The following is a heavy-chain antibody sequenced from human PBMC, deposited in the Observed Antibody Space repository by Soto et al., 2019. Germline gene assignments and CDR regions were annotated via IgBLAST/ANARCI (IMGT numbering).Heavy chain of an antibody. CDR2: IKQDGSEK. Sequence: PGGSLRLSCAASGFTFSSYWMSWVRQAPGKGLEWVANIKQDGSEKYYVDSVKGRFTISRDNAKNSLYLQMNSLRAGDTAVYYCARVKEDYGDFFDYWGQGTLVTVSS. D-gene: IGHD4-17*01. J-gene: IGHJ4*02. CDR3: ARVKEDYGDFFDY. CDR1: GFTFSSYW. V-gene: IGHV3-7*03.